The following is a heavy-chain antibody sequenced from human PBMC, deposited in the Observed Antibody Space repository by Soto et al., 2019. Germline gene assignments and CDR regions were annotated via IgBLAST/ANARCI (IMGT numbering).Heavy chain of an antibody. J-gene: IGHJ3*02. V-gene: IGHV4-39*01. D-gene: IGHD6-13*01. Sequence: ASETLSLTCAVSGGSISSSPYYWGWVRQPPGKGLEWIGTIFYSEITYYNPSLKSRISISVDTSKNQFSLRLNSVTAADTAVYYCTSGYSSSWSEGNDAFDIWGQGTMVTVSS. CDR2: IFYSEIT. CDR1: GGSISSSPYY. CDR3: TSGYSSSWSEGNDAFDI.